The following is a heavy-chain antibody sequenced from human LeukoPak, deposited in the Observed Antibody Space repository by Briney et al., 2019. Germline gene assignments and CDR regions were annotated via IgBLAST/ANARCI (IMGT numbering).Heavy chain of an antibody. D-gene: IGHD4-17*01. CDR1: GYTFTGYY. V-gene: IGHV1-2*02. J-gene: IGHJ5*02. CDR3: ARARYGDYANWLDP. CDR2: IDPNSGGT. Sequence: ASVKVSCKASGYTFTGYYMHWVRQAPGQGLEWMGRIDPNSGGTNYAQKFQGRVTMTRDTSISTAYMELSRLRSDDTAVYYCARARYGDYANWLDPWGQGTLVTVSS.